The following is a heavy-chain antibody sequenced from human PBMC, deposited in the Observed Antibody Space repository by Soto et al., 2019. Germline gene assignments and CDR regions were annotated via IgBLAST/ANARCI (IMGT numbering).Heavy chain of an antibody. CDR3: AHKGPEDWPLDY. D-gene: IGHD3-9*01. V-gene: IGHV2-5*02. Sequence: QITLKESGPTLVRPTQTLTLTCAFSGFSLSTSVVGVGWIRQPPGKALEWLAVIYWVDSKHYSPSLRSRLTITKDTSKNQVVLTMTNMDPMDTGTYYCAHKGPEDWPLDYWGQGTMVTVSS. CDR2: IYWVDSK. CDR1: GFSLSTSVVG. J-gene: IGHJ4*02.